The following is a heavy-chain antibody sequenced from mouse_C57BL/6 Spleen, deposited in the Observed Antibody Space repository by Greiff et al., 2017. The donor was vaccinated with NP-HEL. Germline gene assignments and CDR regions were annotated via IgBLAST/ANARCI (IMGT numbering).Heavy chain of an antibody. CDR1: GYTFTDYE. Sequence: QVQLQQSGAELVRPGASVTLSCKASGYTFTDYEMHWVKQTPVHGLEWIGAIDPETGGTAYNQKFKGKAILTADKSSSTAYMELRSLTSEDSAVYYCAGYSIYPWFAYWGQGTLVTVSA. CDR2: IDPETGGT. D-gene: IGHD2-5*01. J-gene: IGHJ3*01. CDR3: AGYSIYPWFAY. V-gene: IGHV1-15*01.